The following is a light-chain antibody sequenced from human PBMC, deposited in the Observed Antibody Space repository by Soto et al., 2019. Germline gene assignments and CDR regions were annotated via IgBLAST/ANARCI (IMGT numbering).Light chain of an antibody. J-gene: IGKJ4*01. CDR1: QSVSSNY. CDR2: GAS. V-gene: IGKV3-20*01. Sequence: EIVLTQSPGTLSLSPGERATLSCRASQSVSSNYLAWYQQKPGQAPRLLIYGASSRATGIPERFSGSGSGTDFTLTISSLEPEDFAVYYCQQYGSSPRTFGGGTKVEVK. CDR3: QQYGSSPRT.